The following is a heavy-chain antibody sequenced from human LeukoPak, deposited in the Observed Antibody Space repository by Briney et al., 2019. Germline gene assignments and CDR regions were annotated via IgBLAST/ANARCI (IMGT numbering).Heavy chain of an antibody. V-gene: IGHV1-18*01. D-gene: IGHD2-2*01. CDR2: ISAYNGNT. CDR3: AREAPGDCSSTSCSGPLFDY. CDR1: GYTFTSYG. J-gene: IGHJ4*02. Sequence: ASVKVSCKASGYTFTSYGISWMRQAPGQGLEWMGWISAYNGNTNYAHNLQGRVTMTTDRSKSTAYMELRSLRSDDPAVYYCAREAPGDCSSTSCSGPLFDYWGQGTLVTVSS.